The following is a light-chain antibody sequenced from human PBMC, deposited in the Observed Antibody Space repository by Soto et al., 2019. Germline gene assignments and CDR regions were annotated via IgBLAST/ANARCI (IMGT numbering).Light chain of an antibody. CDR2: LAS. CDR1: QSISTS. V-gene: IGKV1-5*03. J-gene: IGKJ4*01. CDR3: QQLNSYPLT. Sequence: DIQMTQSPSTLSAFVGDRVTITCRASQSISTSLAWYQQKPGKAPKLLIYLASTLQSGVPTRFSGSGSATEFTLSINSLQPDDFATYYCQQLNSYPLTFGGGTKVDIK.